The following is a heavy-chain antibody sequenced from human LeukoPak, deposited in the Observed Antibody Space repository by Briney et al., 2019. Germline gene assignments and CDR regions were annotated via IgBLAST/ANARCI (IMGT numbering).Heavy chain of an antibody. Sequence: PGGSLRLSCAASEFTFSSHWMHWVRQAPGKGLVWVSYINSDGSSTTYADYVKGRFTISRDNAKNMLYLQMNSLRAEDTAVYYCARDGSLPDYWGQGTLATVSS. CDR1: EFTFSSHW. J-gene: IGHJ4*02. D-gene: IGHD5-12*01. CDR2: INSDGSST. CDR3: ARDGSLPDY. V-gene: IGHV3-74*01.